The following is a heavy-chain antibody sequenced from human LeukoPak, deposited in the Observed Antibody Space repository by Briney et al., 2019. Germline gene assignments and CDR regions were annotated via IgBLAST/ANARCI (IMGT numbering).Heavy chain of an antibody. CDR2: IYYTGST. J-gene: IGHJ4*01. CDR3: AGWGPYFDY. V-gene: IGHV4-34*01. Sequence: SETLSLTCTVSGVSVNVYYWGWIRQPPGKGLEWIGEIYYTGSTSYTPSLKSRVTMSFDKSKNLFSLKLTSVTAADTAVYYCAGWGPYFDYWGQGTLVTVSS. CDR1: GVSVNVYY. D-gene: IGHD7-27*01.